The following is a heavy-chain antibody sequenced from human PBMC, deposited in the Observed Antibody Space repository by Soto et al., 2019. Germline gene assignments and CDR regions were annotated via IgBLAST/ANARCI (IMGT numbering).Heavy chain of an antibody. D-gene: IGHD3-10*01. CDR3: ARVLIGFGELPYYYYGMDV. Sequence: GGSLRLSCAASGFTFSSYAMHWVRQAPGKGLEWVAVISYDGSNKYYADSVKGRFTISRDNSKNTLYLQMNSLRAEDTAVYYCARVLIGFGELPYYYYGMDVWGQGTTVTVSS. V-gene: IGHV3-30-3*01. CDR2: ISYDGSNK. CDR1: GFTFSSYA. J-gene: IGHJ6*02.